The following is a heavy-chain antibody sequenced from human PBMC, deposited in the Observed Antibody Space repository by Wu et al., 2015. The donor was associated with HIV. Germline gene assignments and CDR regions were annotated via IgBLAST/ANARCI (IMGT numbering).Heavy chain of an antibody. CDR3: ARGYGDNVWYSFDY. CDR1: GYTFTGYY. J-gene: IGHJ4*02. Sequence: QVQLVQSGAEVKKPGASMKVSCKASGYTFTGYYMHWVRQAPGQGLEWMGWINPNSGGTYYAQKFQGRVTMTRDTSISTAYMELSRLRFDDTAVYYCARGYGDNVWYSFDYWGQGTQVTVSS. D-gene: IGHD4-23*01. V-gene: IGHV1-2*02. CDR2: INPNSGGT.